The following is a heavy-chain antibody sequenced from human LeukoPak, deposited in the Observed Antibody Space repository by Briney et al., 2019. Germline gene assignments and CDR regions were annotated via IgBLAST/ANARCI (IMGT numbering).Heavy chain of an antibody. V-gene: IGHV4-59*01. Sequence: KPSETLSLTCTVSGDSISSSYWSWIRQPPGKGLEWVGYVYYTGSSYYNPSLKSRATTSIDMSKNQSSLKLTSMTAADTAVYYCAGYGSGSYYKAFDFWGQGILVTVSS. CDR2: VYYTGSS. CDR3: AGYGSGSYYKAFDF. D-gene: IGHD3-10*01. CDR1: GDSISSSY. J-gene: IGHJ4*02.